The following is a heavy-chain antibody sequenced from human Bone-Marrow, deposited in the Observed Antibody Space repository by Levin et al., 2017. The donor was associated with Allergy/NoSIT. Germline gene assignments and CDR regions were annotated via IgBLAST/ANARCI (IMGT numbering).Heavy chain of an antibody. J-gene: IGHJ4*02. V-gene: IGHV3-30-3*01. CDR1: GLTFNIYA. Sequence: QRGESLKISCAASGLTFNIYAMHWVRQAPGKGLEWVAVISYDGSNKYYADSVKGRFTISRDNSKNTVYLEMNSLRGDDTAVYYCGKDRGAIAEAVRVDYWGQGTLVTVPS. CDR2: ISYDGSNK. D-gene: IGHD6-13*01. CDR3: GKDRGAIAEAVRVDY.